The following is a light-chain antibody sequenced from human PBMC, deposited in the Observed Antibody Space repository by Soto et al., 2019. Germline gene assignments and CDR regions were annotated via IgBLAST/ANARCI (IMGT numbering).Light chain of an antibody. Sequence: EIPMTQSPSSLSASIGDRVTINCRTSQSINIYLNWYQQKPGKAPKLLINAASRLQSGVPSRFSGSGSGTDFTLTISSLQAEDFATYYCQESFSIWWTFGQGTKVGIK. J-gene: IGKJ1*01. CDR3: QESFSIWWT. V-gene: IGKV1-39*01. CDR1: QSINIY. CDR2: AAS.